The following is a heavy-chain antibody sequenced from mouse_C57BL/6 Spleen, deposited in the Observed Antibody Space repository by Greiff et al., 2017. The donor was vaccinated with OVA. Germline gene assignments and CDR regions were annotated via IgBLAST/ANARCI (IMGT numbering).Heavy chain of an antibody. V-gene: IGHV1-55*01. D-gene: IGHD2-3*01. CDR2: IYPGSGST. CDR1: GYTFTSYW. J-gene: IGHJ3*01. CDR3: ARADGYYAWFAY. Sequence: QVQLQQPGAELVKPGASVKMSCKASGYTFTSYWITWVKQRPGQGLEWIGDIYPGSGSTNYNEKFKSKATLTVDKSSSTAYMPLSSLTSEDSAVYSVARADGYYAWFAYWGQGTLVTVSA.